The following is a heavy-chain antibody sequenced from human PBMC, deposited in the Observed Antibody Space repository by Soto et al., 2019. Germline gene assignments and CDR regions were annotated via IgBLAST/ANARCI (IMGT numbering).Heavy chain of an antibody. CDR1: GYSFTSYG. CDR3: ARDWGSKGTPMMADM. CDR2: IGANSGDT. D-gene: IGHD3-22*01. J-gene: IGHJ4*02. V-gene: IGHV1-18*01. Sequence: QVQLVQSGLEVKEPGASVKVSCKASGYSFTSYGVSWLRQAPGQGLEWMGWIGANSGDTAHAQKFKDRLIMTRDIATRTAFMELRSLRLDDTAVYFCARDWGSKGTPMMADMWGQGTRV.